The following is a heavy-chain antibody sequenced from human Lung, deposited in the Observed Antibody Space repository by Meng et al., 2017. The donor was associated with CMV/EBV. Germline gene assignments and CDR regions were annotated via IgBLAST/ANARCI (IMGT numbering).Heavy chain of an antibody. D-gene: IGHD3-10*01. J-gene: IGHJ2*01. CDR3: ARGSSGSYWYFDL. V-gene: IGHV5-51*01. CDR2: LYPADSDT. CDR1: GYTFSHEW. Sequence: GEXXKISCKGSGYTFSHEWIGWVRQTPGKGLDWMGILYPADSDTRYGPSFQGRITISADMSTSTAYLQWTSLKASDIGIYYCARGSSGSYWYFDLWGRGPLVTVSS.